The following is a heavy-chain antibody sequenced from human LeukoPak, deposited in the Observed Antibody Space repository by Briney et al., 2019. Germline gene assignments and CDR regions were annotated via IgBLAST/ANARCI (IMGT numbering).Heavy chain of an antibody. CDR2: IYYSGST. D-gene: IGHD3-22*01. Sequence: SETLSLTCTVSGGSISSGSYYWSWIRQPAGKGLEWIGSIYYSGSTYYNPSLKSRVTISVDTSKNQFSLKLSSVTAADTAVYYCAGLIVVVSAPYYYYYGMDVRGQGTTVTVSS. CDR3: AGLIVVVSAPYYYYYGMDV. J-gene: IGHJ6*02. CDR1: GGSISSGSYY. V-gene: IGHV4-39*01.